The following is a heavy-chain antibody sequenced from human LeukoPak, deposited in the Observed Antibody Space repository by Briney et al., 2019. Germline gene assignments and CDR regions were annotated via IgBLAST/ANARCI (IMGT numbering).Heavy chain of an antibody. J-gene: IGHJ4*02. V-gene: IGHV4-59*01. CDR1: GGSISSFY. CDR3: ARSGSTAFDY. Sequence: PSETLSLTCTVSGGSISSFYWSWIRQSPGKGLEWIGYIYYDGSISYNPSLKSRLTISLDPSKNQFSLKLSSVTAADTAVYYCARSGSTAFDYWGQGTLVTVSS. CDR2: IYYDGSI. D-gene: IGHD1-26*01.